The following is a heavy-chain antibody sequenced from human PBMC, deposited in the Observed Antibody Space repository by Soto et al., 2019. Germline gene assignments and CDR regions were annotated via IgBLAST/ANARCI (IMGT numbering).Heavy chain of an antibody. V-gene: IGHV3-30-3*01. CDR2: ISYDGSNK. J-gene: IGHJ4*02. Sequence: QVQLVESGGGVVQPGRSLRLSCAASGFTFSSYAMHWVRQAPGKGLEWVAVISYDGSNKYYADSVKGRFTISRDNSKNTLYLQMNSLRAEETAVYYCARVPGNWNAPLGFDYWGQGTLVTVSS. CDR1: GFTFSSYA. D-gene: IGHD1-20*01. CDR3: ARVPGNWNAPLGFDY.